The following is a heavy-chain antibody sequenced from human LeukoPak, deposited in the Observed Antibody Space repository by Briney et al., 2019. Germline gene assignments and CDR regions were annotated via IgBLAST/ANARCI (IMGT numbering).Heavy chain of an antibody. V-gene: IGHV4-59*01. Sequence: SETLSLTCTVSGGSIDSYYWSWLRQPPGKGLEWVGYIYYTGSTQYPPPLKRRVPISLDTSKNQFSLKLTSVTAADTAVYYCARVYQSAEYYFDYWGQGNLVSVSS. CDR1: GGSIDSYY. CDR3: ARVYQSAEYYFDY. CDR2: IYYTGST. J-gene: IGHJ4*02. D-gene: IGHD2-2*01.